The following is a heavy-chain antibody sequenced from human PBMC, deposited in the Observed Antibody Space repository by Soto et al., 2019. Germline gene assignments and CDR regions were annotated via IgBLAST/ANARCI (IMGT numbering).Heavy chain of an antibody. Sequence: TLSLTCTVSGGSVSSGRYYWSWIRQPPGKGLEWIGYIYYSGSTNYNPSLKSRGTISVDTSKNQFSLKLSSVTAADTAVYYCERVKRWELLYYFDYWGQGTLVTVSS. CDR2: IYYSGST. J-gene: IGHJ4*02. D-gene: IGHD1-26*01. CDR3: ERVKRWELLYYFDY. V-gene: IGHV4-61*01. CDR1: GGSVSSGRYY.